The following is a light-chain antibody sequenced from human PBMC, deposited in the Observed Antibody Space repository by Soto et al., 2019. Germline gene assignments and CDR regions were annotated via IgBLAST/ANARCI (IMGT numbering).Light chain of an antibody. CDR2: GAS. CDR1: QSVSGN. Sequence: EIVMTQSPATLSVSQGERTTLSCRATQSVSGNLAWYQQKHGQAPRLLIYGASTRATGIPARFSGSGSGTEFTLTISSLQSEYFAVYYCQQYDNWPPTFGQGNKVEIK. J-gene: IGKJ1*01. CDR3: QQYDNWPPT. V-gene: IGKV3-15*01.